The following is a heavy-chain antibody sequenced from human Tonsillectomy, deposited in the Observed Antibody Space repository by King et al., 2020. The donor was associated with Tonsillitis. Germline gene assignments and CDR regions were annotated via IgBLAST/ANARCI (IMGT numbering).Heavy chain of an antibody. CDR1: GFTFTTYA. CDR2: ISGSGGRT. CDR3: AKPGLTDFWSGYSYYFDY. V-gene: IGHV3-23*04. D-gene: IGHD3-3*01. J-gene: IGHJ4*02. Sequence: VQLVESGGGLVQPRGSLRLSCAASGFTFTTYAMTWVRQAPGKGLEWVSTISGSGGRTYYADSVKGRFTIARDKSKNTLYLQMNSLRAEDTAVYYCAKPGLTDFWSGYSYYFDYWGQGPLVTVSS.